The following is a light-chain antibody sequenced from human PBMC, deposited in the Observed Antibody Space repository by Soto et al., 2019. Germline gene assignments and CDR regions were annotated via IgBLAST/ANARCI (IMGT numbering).Light chain of an antibody. CDR2: AAS. Sequence: TQSPSSLSASVGDRVTITCRTSQNVNRYLNWYQQQPGKAPKLLIYAASILQSGVPSRFSGSGSGTDFTLAISSLQPEDFTTYYCQQSYSIPQTFGHGTKVDIK. CDR3: QQSYSIPQT. V-gene: IGKV1-39*01. CDR1: QNVNRY. J-gene: IGKJ1*01.